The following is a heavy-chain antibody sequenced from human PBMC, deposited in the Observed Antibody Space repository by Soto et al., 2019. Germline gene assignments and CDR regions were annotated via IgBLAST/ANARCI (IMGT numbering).Heavy chain of an antibody. CDR3: ARDVRLPPHFDS. CDR1: GFTFRTFW. Sequence: EVQLVESGGGLVQPGGSLRLSCAASGFTFRTFWMSWVRQAPGKGLEWVANIKEDGTEKNYVDSVRGRFTISRDNTKNSLYLQMHSLRVEDTAVYYCARDVRLPPHFDSWGQGTLVTVSS. CDR2: IKEDGTEK. V-gene: IGHV3-7*03. J-gene: IGHJ4*02. D-gene: IGHD2-8*01.